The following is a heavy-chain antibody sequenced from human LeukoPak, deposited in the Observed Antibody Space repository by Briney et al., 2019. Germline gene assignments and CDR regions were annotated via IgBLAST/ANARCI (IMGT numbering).Heavy chain of an antibody. CDR3: ARDRSYVWGSYRPV. J-gene: IGHJ4*02. D-gene: IGHD3-16*02. Sequence: PGGSLRLSCAASGFTFSSYWMSWVRQAPGKGLEWVANIKQDGSEKYYVDSVKGRFTISRDNAKNSLYLQMNSLRAEDTAVYYCARDRSYVWGSYRPVWGQGTLVTVSS. V-gene: IGHV3-7*01. CDR1: GFTFSSYW. CDR2: IKQDGSEK.